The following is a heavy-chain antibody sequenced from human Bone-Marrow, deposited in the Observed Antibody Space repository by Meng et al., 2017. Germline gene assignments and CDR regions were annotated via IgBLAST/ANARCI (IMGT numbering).Heavy chain of an antibody. D-gene: IGHD5-24*01. Sequence: QLQLQESGSGLVKPPQTLSLPCAVSGGSISSDNSPWSWIRQPPGKGLESIGYIYHSGTAYYNPSLESRVTISVDRSKNQFSLKLSSVTAADTAVYYCARGDGYNRYFDYWGQGTLVTVSS. J-gene: IGHJ4*02. CDR3: ARGDGYNRYFDY. CDR1: GGSISSDNSP. V-gene: IGHV4-30-2*01. CDR2: IYHSGTA.